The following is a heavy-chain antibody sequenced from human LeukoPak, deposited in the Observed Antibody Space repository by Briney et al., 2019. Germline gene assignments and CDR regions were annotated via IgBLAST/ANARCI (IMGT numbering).Heavy chain of an antibody. CDR1: GFTFSSHY. J-gene: IGHJ4*02. D-gene: IGHD4-11*01. Sequence: GGSLRLSCAASGFTFSSHYISWVRQAPGRGLEWVSSITSTSSYIHYADSVKGRFTISRDNAKNSLYLQMNSLRAEDTAVYYCARDNDYTNYYWGQGTLVTVSS. V-gene: IGHV3-21*01. CDR3: ARDNDYTNYY. CDR2: ITSTSSYI.